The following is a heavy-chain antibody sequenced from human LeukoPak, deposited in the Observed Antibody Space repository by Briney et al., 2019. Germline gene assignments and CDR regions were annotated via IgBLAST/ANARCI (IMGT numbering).Heavy chain of an antibody. CDR1: GFTFSSYS. Sequence: PGGSLRLSCAASGFTFSSYSMNWVRQAPGEGLEWVSSISSSSSYIYYADSVKGRFTISRDNAKNSLYLQMNSLRAEDTAVYYCARGRGFGELLSNWFDPWGQGTLVTVSS. CDR3: ARGRGFGELLSNWFDP. J-gene: IGHJ5*02. V-gene: IGHV3-21*01. CDR2: ISSSSSYI. D-gene: IGHD3-10*01.